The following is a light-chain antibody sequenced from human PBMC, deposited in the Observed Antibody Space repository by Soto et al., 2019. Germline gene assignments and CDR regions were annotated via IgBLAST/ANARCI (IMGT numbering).Light chain of an antibody. CDR1: QSVSSS. J-gene: IGKJ5*01. CDR3: QHYNNWST. V-gene: IGKV3-15*01. Sequence: EIVMTQSPATLLVSQGERATISCRASQSVSSSLAWYQQRPGQAPRLLIYGASTRATDIPARFSGSGSGTEFTLTITNLQSEDFAIYDCQHYNNWSTFGQGTRLEIK. CDR2: GAS.